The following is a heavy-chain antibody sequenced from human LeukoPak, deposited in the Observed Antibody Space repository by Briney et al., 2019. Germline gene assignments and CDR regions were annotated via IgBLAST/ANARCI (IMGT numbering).Heavy chain of an antibody. V-gene: IGHV4-39*07. Sequence: KTSETLSLTCTVSGGSISSSSYYWGWIRQPPGKGLEWIGSIYYSGSTYYNPSLKSRVTISVDTSKNQFSLKLSSVTAADTAVYYCARDRFTSYYYDSSGYPHAFDIWGQGTMVTVSS. CDR1: GGSISSSSYY. D-gene: IGHD3-22*01. CDR2: IYYSGST. J-gene: IGHJ3*02. CDR3: ARDRFTSYYYDSSGYPHAFDI.